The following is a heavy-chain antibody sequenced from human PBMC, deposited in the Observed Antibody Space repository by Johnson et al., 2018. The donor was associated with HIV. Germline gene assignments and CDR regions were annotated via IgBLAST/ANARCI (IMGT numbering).Heavy chain of an antibody. V-gene: IGHV3-30*18. D-gene: IGHD1-1*01. CDR3: SKIRTSGTGYAFDI. Sequence: QVQLVESGGGVVQPGRSLRLSCVASGFTFSSYGMHWVRQAPGKGLEWVAIVSYDGSKKYYPDSVKGRFTISRDNSKNTLYLQMDSLRAEDTAVYYWSKIRTSGTGYAFDIWGQGTMVTVSS. CDR2: VSYDGSKK. CDR1: GFTFSSYG. J-gene: IGHJ3*02.